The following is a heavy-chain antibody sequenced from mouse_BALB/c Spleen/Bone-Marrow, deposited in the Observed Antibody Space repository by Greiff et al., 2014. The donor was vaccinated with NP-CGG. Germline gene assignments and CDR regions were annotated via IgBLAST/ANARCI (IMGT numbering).Heavy chain of an antibody. V-gene: IGHV1-80*01. J-gene: IGHJ2*01. CDR2: IYPGDGDT. Sequence: QVQLQQSGAELVRSGSSVKISCKSSGYVFSTYWINWVKQRPGQGLEWIGQIYPGDGDTDFNGKFKDKATLTADESSNTAYMQLSSLTSEDSAVYFCARGGISVDYWGQGTTLTVSS. CDR1: GYVFSTYW. CDR3: ARGGISVDY.